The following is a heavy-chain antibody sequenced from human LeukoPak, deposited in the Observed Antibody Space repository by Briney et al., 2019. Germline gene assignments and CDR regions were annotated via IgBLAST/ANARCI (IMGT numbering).Heavy chain of an antibody. J-gene: IGHJ5*02. CDR3: ARAVTPRYCSTTSCYWKGWFDP. D-gene: IGHD2-2*01. V-gene: IGHV1-69*13. CDR2: IIPIFGTA. CDR1: GGTLSRYA. Sequence: GASVKVSCKTSGGTLSRYAISWVRQAPGQGLEWMGEIIPIFGTANYAQKFQGRVTITADESTSTAYMELSSLRSEDTAVYYCARAVTPRYCSTTSCYWKGWFDPWGQGTLVTVSS.